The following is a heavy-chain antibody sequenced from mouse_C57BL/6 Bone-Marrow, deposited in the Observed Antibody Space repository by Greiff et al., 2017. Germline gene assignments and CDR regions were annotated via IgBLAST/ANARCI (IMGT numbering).Heavy chain of an antibody. CDR1: GYTFTSYG. J-gene: IGHJ4*01. Sequence: VKLMESGAELARPGASVKLSCKASGYTFTSYGISWVKQRTGQGLEWIGEIYPRSGNTYYNEKFKGKATLTADKYSSTVYMALRSLTFEDSGVYFCASRYAMDYWGQGTSVTVSS. V-gene: IGHV1-81*01. CDR3: ASRYAMDY. CDR2: IYPRSGNT.